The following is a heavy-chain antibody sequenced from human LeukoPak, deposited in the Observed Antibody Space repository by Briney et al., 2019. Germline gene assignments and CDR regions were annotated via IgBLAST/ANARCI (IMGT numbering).Heavy chain of an antibody. V-gene: IGHV1-69*04. CDR2: IIPILGIA. CDR1: GGTFSSYA. D-gene: IGHD3-22*01. CDR3: ARDRFYDSSGPTFDY. Sequence: ASVKVSCKASGGTFSSYAISWVRQAPGQGLEWMGRIIPILGIANYAQKFQGRVTITADKSTSTAYMELSSLRSEDTAVYYCARDRFYDSSGPTFDYWGQGTLVIVSS. J-gene: IGHJ4*02.